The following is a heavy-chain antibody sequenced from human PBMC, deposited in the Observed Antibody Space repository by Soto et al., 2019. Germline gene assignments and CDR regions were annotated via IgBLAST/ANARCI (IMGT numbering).Heavy chain of an antibody. D-gene: IGHD3-10*01. Sequence: EVQLVESGGGLVQPGGSLRLSCAASGFTFSSYWMSWVRQAPGKGLEWVANIKQDGSEKYYVDSVKGRFTISRDNAKNSLYLQMNSLRAEDTAVYYCARGGGPMVRGVITPFFDYWGQGTLVTVSS. J-gene: IGHJ4*02. CDR3: ARGGGPMVRGVITPFFDY. CDR2: IKQDGSEK. CDR1: GFTFSSYW. V-gene: IGHV3-7*03.